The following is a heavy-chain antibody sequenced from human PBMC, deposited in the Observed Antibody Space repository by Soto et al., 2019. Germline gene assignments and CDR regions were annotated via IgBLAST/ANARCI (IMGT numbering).Heavy chain of an antibody. CDR3: ARGDIVVVPAAGYFDL. D-gene: IGHD2-2*01. CDR2: IYYSGTT. CDR1: GASIRRGAFY. Sequence: PSETLSLTCTVSGASIRRGAFYWNWIRQHPGKGLEWIGFIYYSGTTYYNPSLQGRLTMSVDTSKNQFSLTLTSVTAADTAVYYCARGDIVVVPAAGYFDLWGRGTLVTVSS. J-gene: IGHJ2*01. V-gene: IGHV4-31*03.